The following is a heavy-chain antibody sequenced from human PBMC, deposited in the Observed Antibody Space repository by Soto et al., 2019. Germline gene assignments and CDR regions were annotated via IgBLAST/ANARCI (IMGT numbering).Heavy chain of an antibody. Sequence: GGSLRLSCAASGFTFTRYSMNWVRQAPGKGLEWVSSISSTTNYIYYADSMKGRFTVSRDNAKNSVYLEMNSLSAEDTAVYYCARESEDLPSNFDYRGQGSLVTVSS. CDR2: ISSTTNYI. J-gene: IGHJ4*02. V-gene: IGHV3-21*01. CDR3: ARESEDLPSNFDY. CDR1: GFTFTRYS.